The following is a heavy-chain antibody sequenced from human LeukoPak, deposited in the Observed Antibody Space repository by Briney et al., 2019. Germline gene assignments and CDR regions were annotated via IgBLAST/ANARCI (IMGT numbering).Heavy chain of an antibody. J-gene: IGHJ4*02. CDR2: IWYDGSNK. V-gene: IGHV3-33*01. CDR3: ARFISSFDY. Sequence: GKSLRLSCAVSGFTFSSYGMYWVRQAPGKGLEWVAVIWYDGSNKYYGDSVKGRFTISRDNSKNTLYLQMNSLRAEDTAVYYCARFISSFDYWGQGTLVTVSS. CDR1: GFTFSSYG. D-gene: IGHD3-16*02.